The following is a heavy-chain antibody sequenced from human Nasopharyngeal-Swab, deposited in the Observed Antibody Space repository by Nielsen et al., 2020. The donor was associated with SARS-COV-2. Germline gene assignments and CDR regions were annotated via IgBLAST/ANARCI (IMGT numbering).Heavy chain of an antibody. V-gene: IGHV3-30-3*01. CDR1: GFTFSRYT. CDR2: ISYDGSNK. D-gene: IGHD3-22*01. CDR3: ASTPLDSSGYYYAFHY. J-gene: IGHJ4*02. Sequence: GESLKISCAASGFTFSRYTMRWVRQAPGKGLEWVAVISYDGSNKYYADSVKGRFTISRDISKNTLYLQMNSLRAEDTAVFYCASTPLDSSGYYYAFHYWGRGTLVTVSS.